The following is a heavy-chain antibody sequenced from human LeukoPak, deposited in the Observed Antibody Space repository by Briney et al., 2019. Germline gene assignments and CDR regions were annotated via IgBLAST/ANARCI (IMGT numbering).Heavy chain of an antibody. CDR3: ARGVTDPN. V-gene: IGHV4-34*01. J-gene: IGHJ4*02. Sequence: SETLSLTCAVYGGSFSGYYWSWIRQPPGKGLEWIGEINHSRSTNYNPSLKSRVTISLDTSKNQFSLKLSSVTAADTAVYYCARGVTDPNWGQGTLVTVSS. D-gene: IGHD3-16*01. CDR2: INHSRST. CDR1: GGSFSGYY.